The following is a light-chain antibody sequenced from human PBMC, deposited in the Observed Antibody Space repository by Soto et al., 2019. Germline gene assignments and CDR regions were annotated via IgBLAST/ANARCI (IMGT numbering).Light chain of an antibody. Sequence: EIVLTQSPGTLSLSPGERATLSCRASQSVTSTYLAWYQQKPGQAPRLLIYGASNRATGIPDRFTGSGSGTDFTPPISRLEPEDFAVYYCQQYGSSPLTFGGGTKVEIK. CDR1: QSVTSTY. CDR2: GAS. CDR3: QQYGSSPLT. V-gene: IGKV3-20*01. J-gene: IGKJ4*01.